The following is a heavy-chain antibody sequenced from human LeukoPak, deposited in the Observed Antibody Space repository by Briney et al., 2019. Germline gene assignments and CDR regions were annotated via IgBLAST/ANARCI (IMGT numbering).Heavy chain of an antibody. CDR2: IIYSGGAT. V-gene: IGHV3-23*01. Sequence: GGSLRLSCAASGFTFSRSAMTWVRQGPGTGLELVASIIYSGGATYYADSVKGRITIFRDNSKNTLYLQMNSLRAEDTALYYCAKDGLYYDGSEHVYYFDSWGQGTLVTVSS. J-gene: IGHJ4*02. CDR3: AKDGLYYDGSEHVYYFDS. D-gene: IGHD3-22*01. CDR1: GFTFSRSA.